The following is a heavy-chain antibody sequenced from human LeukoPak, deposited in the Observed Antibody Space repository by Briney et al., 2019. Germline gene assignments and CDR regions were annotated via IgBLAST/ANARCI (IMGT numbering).Heavy chain of an antibody. CDR2: INPNSGGT. CDR1: GYTFTGYY. D-gene: IGHD6-13*01. Sequence: GASVKVSCKASGYTFTGYYMHWVRQAPGQGLEWMGWINPNSGGTNYAQKFQGRVTMTRDTSISTAYMELSRLRSDDTAAYYCAREVAAAGTRYPDYWGQGTLVTVSS. V-gene: IGHV1-2*02. CDR3: AREVAAAGTRYPDY. J-gene: IGHJ4*02.